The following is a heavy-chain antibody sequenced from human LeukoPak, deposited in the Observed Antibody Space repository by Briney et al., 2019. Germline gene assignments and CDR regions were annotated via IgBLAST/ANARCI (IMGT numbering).Heavy chain of an antibody. Sequence: GGSLRLSCAASGFTLSTYAMSWVRQAPGKGLEWVSGISSSGGSTYYADSVKGRFSISRDNSKNTLYLQMNSLRAEDTAVYYCSRRVYYDSTGYLPFDYWGQGTLVTVSS. CDR1: GFTLSTYA. J-gene: IGHJ4*02. CDR3: SRRVYYDSTGYLPFDY. CDR2: ISSSGGST. D-gene: IGHD3-22*01. V-gene: IGHV3-23*01.